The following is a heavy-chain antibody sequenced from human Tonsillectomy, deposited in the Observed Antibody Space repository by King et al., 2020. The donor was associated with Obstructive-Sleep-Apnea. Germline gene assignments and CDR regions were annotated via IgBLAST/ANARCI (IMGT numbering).Heavy chain of an antibody. J-gene: IGHJ3*02. CDR3: ARDILTGYNTFDALDI. CDR1: GFTFSSYN. V-gene: IGHV3-48*01. D-gene: IGHD3-9*01. CDR2: ISSISNTR. Sequence: DVQLVESGGGLVQPGGSLRLSCAASGFTFSSYNMNWVRQAPGKGLEWSSYISSISNTRYYADSVKGRFTISRDNAKNSLYLQMNSLTAEDTAVYYCARDILTGYNTFDALDIWGQGTMVTVSS.